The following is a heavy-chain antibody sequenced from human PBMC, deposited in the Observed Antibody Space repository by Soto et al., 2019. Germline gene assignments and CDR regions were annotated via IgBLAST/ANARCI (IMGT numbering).Heavy chain of an antibody. Sequence: QVRLVQSGVEVKRPGASVKVSCRASGYMFSNNGISWVRQAPGQGLEWMGWISVDNGKTDYAQKFQGRVTMTAESSTTTAYREWRGLTSDDTAVYYCVRELEVEIFGGVSFDWWGQGTLVTVSS. D-gene: IGHD3-3*01. CDR3: VRELEVEIFGGVSFDW. V-gene: IGHV1-18*04. CDR2: ISVDNGKT. CDR1: GYMFSNNG. J-gene: IGHJ4*02.